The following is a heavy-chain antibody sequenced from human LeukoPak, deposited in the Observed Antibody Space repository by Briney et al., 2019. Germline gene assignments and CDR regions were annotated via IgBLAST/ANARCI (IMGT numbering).Heavy chain of an antibody. D-gene: IGHD1-1*01. CDR3: ARAKLRNPGFYDY. CDR2: ISNNGGST. Sequence: GRSLRLSCAASGFTFSNYGMHWVRQAPGKGLEYVSAISNNGGSTYYANSVKGRFTISRDNSKNTLYLQMGSLRAEDMALYYCARAKLRNPGFYDYWGQGTLVTVSS. J-gene: IGHJ4*02. V-gene: IGHV3-64*01. CDR1: GFTFSNYG.